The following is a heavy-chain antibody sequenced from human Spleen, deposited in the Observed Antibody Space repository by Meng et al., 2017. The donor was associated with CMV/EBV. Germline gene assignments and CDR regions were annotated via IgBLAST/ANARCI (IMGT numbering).Heavy chain of an antibody. D-gene: IGHD3-10*01. CDR1: GFTFSEAW. CDR3: TTYYGSGSYYKPHMDV. V-gene: IGHV3-15*01. CDR2: IKSKTDGGTT. J-gene: IGHJ6*02. Sequence: GESLKISCAASGFTFSEAWMSWVRQAPGKGLEWVGRIKSKTDGGTTEYAAPVKGRFTISRDDSKNTLYQQMNSLKIEDTAVYYCTTYYGSGSYYKPHMDVWGQGITVTVSS.